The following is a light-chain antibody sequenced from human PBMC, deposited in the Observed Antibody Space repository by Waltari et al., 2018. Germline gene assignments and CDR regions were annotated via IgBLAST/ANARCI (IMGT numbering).Light chain of an antibody. CDR1: INNVRNQE. Sequence: QAGLTQPPSVSKGLRQTATLTCTGNINNVRNQEAAWLQQHQGRPPKVLSYRNNNRPPGISGSFSASRSGNTAALTITGLQPEDEADYYCSAWDSNLSAYVFGTGTKVTVL. J-gene: IGLJ1*01. CDR3: SAWDSNLSAYV. CDR2: RNN. V-gene: IGLV10-54*04.